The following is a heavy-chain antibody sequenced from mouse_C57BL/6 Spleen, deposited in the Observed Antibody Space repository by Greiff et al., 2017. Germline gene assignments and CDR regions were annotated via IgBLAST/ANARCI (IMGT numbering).Heavy chain of an antibody. CDR1: GFTFTDYY. D-gene: IGHD1-1*01. J-gene: IGHJ2*01. Sequence: EVNLVESGGGLVQPGGSLSLSCAASGFTFTDYYMSWVRQPPGKALEWLGFIRNKANGYTTEYSASVTGRFTISRDNSQSILYLQMNALRAEDSATYYCARWDYGSDYWCQGTTLTVSS. V-gene: IGHV7-3*01. CDR3: ARWDYGSDY. CDR2: IRNKANGYTT.